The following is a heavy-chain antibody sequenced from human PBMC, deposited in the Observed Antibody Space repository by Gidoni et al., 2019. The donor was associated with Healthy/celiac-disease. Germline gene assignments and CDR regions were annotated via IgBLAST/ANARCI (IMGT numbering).Heavy chain of an antibody. V-gene: IGHV1-18*01. CDR2: ISAYNGNT. J-gene: IGHJ4*02. CDR1: GYTFTSYG. Sequence: QVQLVQSGAEVKKPGASVKVSCKASGYTFTSYGISWVRQAPGQGLEWMGWISAYNGNTNYAQKLRGRVTMTTDTSTRTAYMELRSLRSDDTAVYYCARVLHYYDSSGYFSYFDYWGQGTLVTVSS. CDR3: ARVLHYYDSSGYFSYFDY. D-gene: IGHD3-22*01.